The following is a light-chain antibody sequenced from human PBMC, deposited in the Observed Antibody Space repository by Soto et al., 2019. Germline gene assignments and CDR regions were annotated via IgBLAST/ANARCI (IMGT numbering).Light chain of an antibody. CDR1: QNINNY. CDR3: QHYENLPT. J-gene: IGKJ5*01. Sequence: DIQMTQSPSSLSASVGDRVTITCQASQNINNYLNWYKQKPGRAPKLLIYDASNLEAGVPSRFRGSGSGTDFTFTISRLKPEDIATYYCQHYENLPTFGQGTRLEIK. CDR2: DAS. V-gene: IGKV1-33*01.